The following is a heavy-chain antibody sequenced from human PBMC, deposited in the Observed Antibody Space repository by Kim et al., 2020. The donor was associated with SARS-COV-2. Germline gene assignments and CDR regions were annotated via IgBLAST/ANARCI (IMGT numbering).Heavy chain of an antibody. V-gene: IGHV3-66*01. CDR3: ARGLYPDYYDSSARPAEYFQH. J-gene: IGHJ1*01. Sequence: GGSLRLSCAASGFTVSSNYMSWVRQAPGKGLEWVSVIYSGGSTYYADSVKGRFTISRDNSKNTLYLQMNSLRAEDTAVYYCARGLYPDYYDSSARPAEYFQHCGQGTLVTVSS. CDR1: GFTVSSNY. CDR2: IYSGGST. D-gene: IGHD3-22*01.